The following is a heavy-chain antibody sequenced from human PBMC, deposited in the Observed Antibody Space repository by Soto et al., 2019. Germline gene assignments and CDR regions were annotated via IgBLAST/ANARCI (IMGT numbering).Heavy chain of an antibody. J-gene: IGHJ3*02. V-gene: IGHV1-69*05. CDR1: AGTFSSYA. CDR2: IIPIFGTA. CDR3: ASQVPHDSFDI. Sequence: QVQLVQSGAEAKKPGSSVKVSCKASAGTFSSYAISWVRQAPGQGLEWMGGIIPIFGTANYAQKFQGRVTITTDESTSTAYMELTSMRSEDTAVYYCASQVPHDSFDIWGQGTMVTVSS.